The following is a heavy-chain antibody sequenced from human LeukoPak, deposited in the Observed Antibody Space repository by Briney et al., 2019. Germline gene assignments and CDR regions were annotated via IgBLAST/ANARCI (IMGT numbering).Heavy chain of an antibody. CDR3: ARETGSAVGSTDFDY. V-gene: IGHV3-30-3*01. CDR1: GFTFSSYA. J-gene: IGHJ4*02. D-gene: IGHD4-17*01. CDR2: ISYDGSNK. Sequence: GGSLRLSCAASGFTFSSYAMHWVRQAPGKGLEWVAVISYDGSNKYYADSVKDRFSISRDNSRNTQNLQMSSLRVEDTAVYYCARETGSAVGSTDFDYWGQGTLVTVSS.